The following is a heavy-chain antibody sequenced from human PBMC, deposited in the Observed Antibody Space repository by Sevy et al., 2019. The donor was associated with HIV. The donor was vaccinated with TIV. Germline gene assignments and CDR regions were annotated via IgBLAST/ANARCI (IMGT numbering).Heavy chain of an antibody. Sequence: GGSLRLSCAASGFTFTNAWMSWVRQAPGKGLEWVGRIKSKTEAGTKDIAAPVKGRFSISRDDSKNTLYLQMESLKTEDTVVYYYTAGVGASDFDYWGQGILVTVSS. CDR1: GFTFTNAW. CDR3: TAGVGASDFDY. J-gene: IGHJ4*02. V-gene: IGHV3-15*01. D-gene: IGHD1-26*01. CDR2: IKSKTEAGTK.